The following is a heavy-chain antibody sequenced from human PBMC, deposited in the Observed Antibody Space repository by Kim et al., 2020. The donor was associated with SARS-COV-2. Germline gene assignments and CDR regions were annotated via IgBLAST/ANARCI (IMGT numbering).Heavy chain of an antibody. CDR3: AKLGGSIVGAPEGYFDY. V-gene: IGHV3-23*02. D-gene: IGHD1-26*01. J-gene: IGHJ4*02. Sequence: VQDRFTISRENSKNTMYLQMYSLRAEDTAVYYCAKLGGSIVGAPEGYFDYWGQGTLVTVSS.